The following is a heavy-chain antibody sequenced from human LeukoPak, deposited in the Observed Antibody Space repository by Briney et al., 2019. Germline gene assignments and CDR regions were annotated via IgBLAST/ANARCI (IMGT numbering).Heavy chain of an antibody. V-gene: IGHV4-34*01. D-gene: IGHD2-15*01. J-gene: IGHJ6*03. CDR2: INHSGNT. Sequence: SETLSLTCAVYGGSFSGYYWSWIRQPPGKGLEWIGEINHSGNTNYNPSLKSRVTISVDTSKNQFSLKLSSVTAADTAVYYCARVDGKRYCSGGTCYSYYYMDVWGKGTTVTVSS. CDR3: ARVDGKRYCSGGTCYSYYYMDV. CDR1: GGSFSGYY.